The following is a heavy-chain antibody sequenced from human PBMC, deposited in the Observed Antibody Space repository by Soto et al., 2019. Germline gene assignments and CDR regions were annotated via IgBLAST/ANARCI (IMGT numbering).Heavy chain of an antibody. V-gene: IGHV3-23*01. CDR1: GFTFSSYS. J-gene: IGHJ5*02. D-gene: IGHD3-10*01. Sequence: EVQLTESGGGLVQPGGSLRLSCAASGFTFSSYSMTWVRQAPGKGLEWVSGISDSAGNTWYADSVKGRFTISRDHSKNTLFLQMNSRRTEDTAVYFCSKWSEFGDAWGQGTLVTVSS. CDR2: ISDSAGNT. CDR3: SKWSEFGDA.